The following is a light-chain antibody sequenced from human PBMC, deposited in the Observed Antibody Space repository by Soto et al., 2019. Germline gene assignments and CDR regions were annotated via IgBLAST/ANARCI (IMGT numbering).Light chain of an antibody. J-gene: IGLJ3*02. Sequence: QPVLTQPPSASASLGASVKLTCTLDSGHSSYAIAWHQQQPEKGPRYLMKLNSDGSHTKGDGVPDRFSGSSSGAERYLTISSLQSEDETDYYCQTWDTGIRVFGGGTKLTVL. CDR1: SGHSSYA. CDR3: QTWDTGIRV. CDR2: LNSDGSH. V-gene: IGLV4-69*01.